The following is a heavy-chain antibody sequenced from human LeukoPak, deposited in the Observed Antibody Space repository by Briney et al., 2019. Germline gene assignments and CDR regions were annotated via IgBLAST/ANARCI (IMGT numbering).Heavy chain of an antibody. J-gene: IGHJ6*03. CDR1: GFTFSRYW. D-gene: IGHD2-2*01. V-gene: IGHV3-74*01. Sequence: GGSLRLSCAASGFTFSRYWMHWVRQAPGKGLVWVSRINSDGSSTSYADSVKGRFTISRDNAKNTLYLQMNSLRAEDTAVYYCARAVPAAIGHYYYMDVWGKGTTVTVSS. CDR2: INSDGSST. CDR3: ARAVPAAIGHYYYMDV.